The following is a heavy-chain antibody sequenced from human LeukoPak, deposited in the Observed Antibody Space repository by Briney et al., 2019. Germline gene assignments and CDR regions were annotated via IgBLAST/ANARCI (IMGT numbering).Heavy chain of an antibody. CDR1: GYSISSGYY. J-gene: IGHJ4*02. CDR2: IYYSGST. V-gene: IGHV4-38-2*02. D-gene: IGHD1-26*01. CDR3: ARRSSGSYWDYFDY. Sequence: SETLSLTCTVSGYSISSGYYWGWIRQPPGKGLEWIGSIYYSGSTYYNPSLKSRVTISVDTSKNQFSLKLSSVTAADTAVYYCARRSSGSYWDYFDYWGQGTLVTVSS.